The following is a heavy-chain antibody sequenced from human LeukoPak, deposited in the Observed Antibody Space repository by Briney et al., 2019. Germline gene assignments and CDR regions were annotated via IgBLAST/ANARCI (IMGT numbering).Heavy chain of an antibody. CDR3: ARDRTPPQAGYYYGMDV. V-gene: IGHV3-30-3*01. J-gene: IGHJ6*02. Sequence: PGRSLRLSCAASGFTFSTYAMHWVRQAPGKGLEWVAVISYDGSNKYYADSVKGRFTISRGNSKNTLYLQMNSLRAEDTAVYYCARDRTPPQAGYYYGMDVWGQGTTVTVSS. CDR2: ISYDGSNK. CDR1: GFTFSTYA.